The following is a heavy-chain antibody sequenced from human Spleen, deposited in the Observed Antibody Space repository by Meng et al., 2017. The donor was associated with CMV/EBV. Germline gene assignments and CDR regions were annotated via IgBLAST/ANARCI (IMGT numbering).Heavy chain of an antibody. CDR1: GFSFSTYG. V-gene: IGHV3-NL1*01. CDR3: AREVSSDY. D-gene: IGHD6-6*01. Sequence: GGSLRLSCAASGFSFSTYGMHWVRQAPGKGLEWVSVIFSDGNTFYADSVKGRFTISRDTSKNTLYLQMNSLRGEDTAVYYCAREVSSDYWGQGALVTVSS. J-gene: IGHJ4*02. CDR2: IFSDGNT.